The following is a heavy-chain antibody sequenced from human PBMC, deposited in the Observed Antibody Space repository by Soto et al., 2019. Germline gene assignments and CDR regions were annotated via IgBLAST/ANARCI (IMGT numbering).Heavy chain of an antibody. V-gene: IGHV1-18*01. D-gene: IGHD3-10*01. CDR3: ATYGSGSYNGPFDY. J-gene: IGHJ4*02. Sequence: ASVKVSCKASGYTFTNLCIHWVRQAPGRGLEWMGCFNADNGNTNYAQKFQGRVTMTADTSTNTAYMELRSLRSEDTAVYYCATYGSGSYNGPFDYWGQGTLVTVSS. CDR1: GYTFTNLC. CDR2: FNADNGNT.